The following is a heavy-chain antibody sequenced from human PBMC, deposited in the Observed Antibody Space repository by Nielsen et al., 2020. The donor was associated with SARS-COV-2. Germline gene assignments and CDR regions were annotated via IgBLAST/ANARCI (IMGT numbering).Heavy chain of an antibody. D-gene: IGHD5-18*01. CDR2: IYYSGST. J-gene: IGHJ6*03. V-gene: IGHV4-30-4*01. CDR3: ARGGYSSGYYYYYMDV. Sequence: WIRQPPGKGLEWIGYIYYSGSTYYNPSLKSRVTISVDTSKTQFSLKLNSVTPADTAVYFCARGGYSSGYYYYYMDVWGKGTTVTVSS.